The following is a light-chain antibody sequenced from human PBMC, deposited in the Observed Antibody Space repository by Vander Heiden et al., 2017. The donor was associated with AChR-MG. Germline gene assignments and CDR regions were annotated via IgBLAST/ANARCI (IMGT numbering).Light chain of an antibody. Sequence: DIQMTQSPSTLSASVGDRVTITCRASQSISSWLAWYQQKPGKAPKLLIYKASSLESGVPSRFSGSGSGTEFTLTISSLQPDDFATYYCQQENSRSLTFGGRTKVEIK. J-gene: IGKJ4*01. CDR3: QQENSRSLT. CDR2: KAS. V-gene: IGKV1-5*03. CDR1: QSISSW.